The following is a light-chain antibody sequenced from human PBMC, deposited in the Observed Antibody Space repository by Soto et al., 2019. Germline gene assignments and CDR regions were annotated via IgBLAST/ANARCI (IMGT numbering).Light chain of an antibody. Sequence: DIQMTQSPSTLSASVGDRVTITCRASQSISSWLAWYQQKPGKAPKVLIYEASILESGVPSRFSGFGSGTEFTLTTSSLNPDDFATYYCQQYKSYPYSFAQGTKLEIK. CDR1: QSISSW. CDR3: QQYKSYPYS. J-gene: IGKJ2*01. V-gene: IGKV1-5*03. CDR2: EAS.